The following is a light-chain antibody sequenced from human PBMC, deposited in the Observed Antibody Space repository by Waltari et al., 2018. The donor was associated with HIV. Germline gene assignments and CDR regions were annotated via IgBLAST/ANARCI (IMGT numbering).Light chain of an antibody. CDR2: EVN. CDR1: SSDVGDYNY. CDR3: SSYVGSNRV. J-gene: IGLJ3*02. Sequence: QSALTQPPSASGSPGQSVTISCTGISSDVGDYNYVSWYQQHPGKAPQLMIYEVNKRPSGVPDRFSGSKSCNTASLTVSGLQAEDEADYYCSSYVGSNRVFGGGTKLTVL. V-gene: IGLV2-8*01.